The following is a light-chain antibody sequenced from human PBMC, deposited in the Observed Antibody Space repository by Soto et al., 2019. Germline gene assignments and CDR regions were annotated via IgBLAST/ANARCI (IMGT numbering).Light chain of an antibody. CDR1: QIFGSSN. CDR3: QQYGNSPWT. Sequence: EIVLTQSPGTLSLSPGERGTLSCRASQIFGSSNLAWYQQKPGQAPRLLIYSTSSRATGIPDRFSGSGSGTDFTLTISRLEPEDFAVYYCQQYGNSPWTFGQGTKVDIK. CDR2: STS. V-gene: IGKV3-20*01. J-gene: IGKJ1*01.